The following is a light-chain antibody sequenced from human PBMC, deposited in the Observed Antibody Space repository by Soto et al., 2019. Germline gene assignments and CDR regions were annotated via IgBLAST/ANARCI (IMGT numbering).Light chain of an antibody. Sequence: AIRMTQSPSSFSASTGDRVTITCRASQGISSYLAWYQQKPGKAPKLLIYAASTLQSGVPSRFSGSGSGTEFTLTISCLQSEDFATYYCQQYYSYPPKFGQGTKVEIK. CDR1: QGISSY. CDR2: AAS. CDR3: QQYYSYPPK. J-gene: IGKJ1*01. V-gene: IGKV1-8*01.